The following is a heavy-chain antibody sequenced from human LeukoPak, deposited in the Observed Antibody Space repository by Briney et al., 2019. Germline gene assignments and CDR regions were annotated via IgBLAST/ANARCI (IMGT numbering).Heavy chain of an antibody. CDR3: VRVKTIFGVVIKHYGMDV. V-gene: IGHV3-33*01. CDR1: GFTFSSYG. Sequence: GGSLRLSCAASGFTFSSYGMHWVRQAPGKGLEWVAVIWYDGSNKYYADSVKGRFTISRDNSKNTLYLQMNSLRAEDTAVYYCVRVKTIFGVVIKHYGMDVWGQGTTVTVSS. D-gene: IGHD3-3*01. J-gene: IGHJ6*02. CDR2: IWYDGSNK.